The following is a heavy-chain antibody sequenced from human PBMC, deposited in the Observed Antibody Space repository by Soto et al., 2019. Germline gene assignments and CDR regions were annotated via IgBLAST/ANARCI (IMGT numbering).Heavy chain of an antibody. Sequence: GGSLRLSCTASGFRFSSYGMNWVRQAPGKGLEWVSSISSGSSFIYYADSVKGRFTISRDNAKNSLYLQMNSLRADDTAIYYCTRVLLGGYYASYFDFWGQGTQVTVSS. D-gene: IGHD1-26*01. V-gene: IGHV3-21*01. J-gene: IGHJ4*02. CDR1: GFRFSSYG. CDR2: ISSGSSFI. CDR3: TRVLLGGYYASYFDF.